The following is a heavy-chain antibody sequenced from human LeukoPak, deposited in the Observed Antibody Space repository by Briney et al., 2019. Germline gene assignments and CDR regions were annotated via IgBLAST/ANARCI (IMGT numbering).Heavy chain of an antibody. CDR2: ISYDGSNK. Sequence: GRSLRLSCAASGFTFSSYGMHWVRQAPGKGLEWVAVISYDGSNKYYADSVKGRFTISRDNSKNTLYLQMNSLRAEDTAVYYCAKDSISVYCSGGSCYSGGAFDIWGQGTMVTVSS. CDR3: AKDSISVYCSGGSCYSGGAFDI. CDR1: GFTFSSYG. J-gene: IGHJ3*02. D-gene: IGHD2-15*01. V-gene: IGHV3-30*18.